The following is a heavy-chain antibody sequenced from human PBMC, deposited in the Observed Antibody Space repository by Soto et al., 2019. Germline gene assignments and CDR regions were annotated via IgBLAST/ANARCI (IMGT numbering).Heavy chain of an antibody. CDR3: ARALGYCSGGSCYNYFDY. Sequence: ASVKVSCKASGYTFTSYAMHWVRQAPGQRLEWMGWINAGNGNTKYSQKFQGRVTITRDTSASTAYMELSSLRSEDTAVYYCARALGYCSGGSCYNYFDYWGQGTLVTVSS. CDR2: INAGNGNT. CDR1: GYTFTSYA. J-gene: IGHJ4*02. V-gene: IGHV1-3*01. D-gene: IGHD2-15*01.